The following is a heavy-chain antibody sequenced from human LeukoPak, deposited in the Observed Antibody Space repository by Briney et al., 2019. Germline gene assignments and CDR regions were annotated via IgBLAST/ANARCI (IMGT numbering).Heavy chain of an antibody. CDR2: IKQDGSEK. J-gene: IGHJ6*02. Sequence: PGGSLRLSCAASGFTFSSYWMSWVRQAPGRGREWVANIKQDGSEKYYVDSVKGRFTISRDNAKNSLYLQMNSLRAEDTAVYYCARVSSMIVVVITIVHYGMDVWGQGTTVTVSS. V-gene: IGHV3-7*01. D-gene: IGHD3-22*01. CDR3: ARVSSMIVVVITIVHYGMDV. CDR1: GFTFSSYW.